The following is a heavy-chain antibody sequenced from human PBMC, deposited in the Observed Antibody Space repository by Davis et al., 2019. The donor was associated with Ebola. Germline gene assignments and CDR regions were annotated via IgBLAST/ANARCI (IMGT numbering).Heavy chain of an antibody. CDR2: IFSAGNT. J-gene: IGHJ4*02. V-gene: IGHV3-53*01. Sequence: GESLKISCTASGFSVSNNYMTWVRQPPGEGLELVSIIFSAGNTYYADSVKGRFTISRANSKNTLYVQMNSLRAEDTAVYYCAKGEGRYDYWGQGTLVTVSS. D-gene: IGHD3-9*01. CDR1: GFSVSNNY. CDR3: AKGEGRYDY.